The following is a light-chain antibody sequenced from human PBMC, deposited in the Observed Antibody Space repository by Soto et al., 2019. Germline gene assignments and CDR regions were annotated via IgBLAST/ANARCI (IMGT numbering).Light chain of an antibody. Sequence: EIVLTQAPATLSLSPGDRATLACRASQSVSSYLAWYQQKPGQAPRLLIYDASNRATGIPARFSGSGSGTDFTLTISSLEPEDFAVYYCQQRSNWLGTFGQGTKLEIK. V-gene: IGKV3-11*01. CDR1: QSVSSY. CDR3: QQRSNWLGT. CDR2: DAS. J-gene: IGKJ1*01.